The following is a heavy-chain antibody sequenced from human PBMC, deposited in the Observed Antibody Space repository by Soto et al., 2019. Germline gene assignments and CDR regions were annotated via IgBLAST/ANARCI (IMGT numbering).Heavy chain of an antibody. V-gene: IGHV4-34*01. Sequence: PSETLSLTCAVYVGSFSGYYWSWIRQPPGKGLEWIGEINHSGSTNYNPSLKSRVTISVDTSKNQFSLKLSSVTAADTAVYYCARARSAVPFDYWGQGTLVTVSS. CDR3: ARARSAVPFDY. CDR2: INHSGST. D-gene: IGHD2-2*01. CDR1: VGSFSGYY. J-gene: IGHJ4*02.